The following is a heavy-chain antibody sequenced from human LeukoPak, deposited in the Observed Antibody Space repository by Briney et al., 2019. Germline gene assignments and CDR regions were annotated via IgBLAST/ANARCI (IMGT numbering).Heavy chain of an antibody. V-gene: IGHV4-59*01. J-gene: IGHJ4*02. D-gene: IGHD3-22*01. CDR3: ARGRRYYDSSGYYQKYYFDY. Sequence: SETLSLTCTVSGGSISSYYLSWIRQPPGKGLEWIGYIYYSGSTNYNPSLKSRVTISVDTSKNQFSLKLSSVTAADTAVYYCARGRRYYDSSGYYQKYYFDYWGQGTLVTVSS. CDR1: GGSISSYY. CDR2: IYYSGST.